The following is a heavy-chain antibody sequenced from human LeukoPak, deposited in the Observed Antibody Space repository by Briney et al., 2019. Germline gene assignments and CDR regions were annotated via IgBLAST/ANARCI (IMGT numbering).Heavy chain of an antibody. V-gene: IGHV1-46*01. CDR2: INPSGGST. CDR3: ARVFPYGSGSPYNWFDP. CDR1: GYTFTSYY. Sequence: ASVKVSCKASGYTFTSYYMHWVRQDPGQGLEWMGIINPSGGSTSYAQKFQGRVTMTRDTSTSTVYMELSSLRSEDTAVYYCARVFPYGSGSPYNWFDPWGQGTLVTVSS. D-gene: IGHD3-10*01. J-gene: IGHJ5*02.